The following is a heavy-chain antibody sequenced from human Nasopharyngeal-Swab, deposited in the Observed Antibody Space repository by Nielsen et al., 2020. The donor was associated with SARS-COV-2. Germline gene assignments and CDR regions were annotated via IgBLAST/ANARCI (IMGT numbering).Heavy chain of an antibody. D-gene: IGHD4-23*01. J-gene: IGHJ1*01. CDR1: GFTFSSYA. CDR3: AKQPWVVTSDFQH. Sequence: GESLKISCAASGFTFSSYAMSWVRQAPGKGLEWVSAISGSGGSTYYADSVKGRFTISRDNSKNTLYLQMNSLRAEDTAVYYCAKQPWVVTSDFQHWGQGTLVTVSS. CDR2: ISGSGGST. V-gene: IGHV3-23*01.